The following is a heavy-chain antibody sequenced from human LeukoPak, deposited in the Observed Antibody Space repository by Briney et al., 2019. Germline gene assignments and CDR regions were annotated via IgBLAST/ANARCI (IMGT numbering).Heavy chain of an antibody. CDR2: INARGFIT. J-gene: IGHJ5*02. CDR1: GFTFNTLA. Sequence: RRGSLRLSCAATGFTFNTLAMSWVRQAPGKGLEWVSAINARGFITYYADSVKGRFTISRDNSKNTLFLQMNSLSVEDTAVYYCVNHITAMVRGCLDHWGQGILVTVSS. V-gene: IGHV3-23*01. CDR3: VNHITAMVRGCLDH. D-gene: IGHD5-18*01.